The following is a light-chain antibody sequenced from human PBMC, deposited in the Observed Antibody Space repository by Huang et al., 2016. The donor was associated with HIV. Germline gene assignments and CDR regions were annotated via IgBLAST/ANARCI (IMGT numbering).Light chain of an antibody. CDR3: QHYNNWPLT. J-gene: IGKJ4*01. Sequence: EIVLTQSPATLSVSPGESATLSCRASQGVNNNLASYQQKPGQAPRLLIYDASTRASGIPARFSGSGTGTEFTLTISSLQSEDLAVYHCQHYNNWPLTFGGGTKVEIK. V-gene: IGKV3-15*01. CDR1: QGVNNN. CDR2: DAS.